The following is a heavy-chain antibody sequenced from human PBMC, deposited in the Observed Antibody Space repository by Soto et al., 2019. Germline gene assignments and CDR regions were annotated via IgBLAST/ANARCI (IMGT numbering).Heavy chain of an antibody. CDR1: GFTFSSYA. J-gene: IGHJ5*02. V-gene: IGHV3-23*01. CDR3: AKDRGEVYYDFWSGYYGNWFDP. Sequence: GGSLRLSCAASGFTFSSYAMSWVRQAPGKGLEWVSAISGSGGSTYYADSVKGRFTISRDNSKNTLYLQMNSLRAEDTAVYYCAKDRGEVYYDFWSGYYGNWFDPWGQGTLVTVSS. D-gene: IGHD3-3*01. CDR2: ISGSGGST.